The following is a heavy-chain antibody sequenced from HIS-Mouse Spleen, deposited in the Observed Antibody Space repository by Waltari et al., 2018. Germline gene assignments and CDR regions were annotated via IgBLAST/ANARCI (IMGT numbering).Heavy chain of an antibody. J-gene: IGHJ4*02. Sequence: QVQLVESGGGLVKPGGSLRLSCAASGFTFSDYYISWIRQAPGKGLEWVSYISSSGSTIYYADSVKGRFTISRDNAKNSLYLQMNSLRAEDTAVYYCARDSVIQGPFYSYGYYFDYWGQGTLVTVSS. CDR3: ARDSVIQGPFYSYGYYFDY. V-gene: IGHV3-11*01. CDR1: GFTFSDYY. CDR2: ISSSGSTI. D-gene: IGHD5-18*01.